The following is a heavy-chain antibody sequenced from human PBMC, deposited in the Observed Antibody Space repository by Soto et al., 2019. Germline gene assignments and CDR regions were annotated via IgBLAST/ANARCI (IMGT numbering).Heavy chain of an antibody. J-gene: IGHJ4*02. CDR3: ARIEPLGRIDY. V-gene: IGHV4-61*08. CDR2: IYYSGST. CDR1: GDSISSNGYY. Sequence: PSETLSLTCTVSGDSISSNGYYWSWIRQHPGKGLEWIGYIYYSGSTNYNPSLKSRVTISVDTSKNQFSLKLSSVTAADTAVYYCARIEPLGRIDYWGQGTLVTVSS. D-gene: IGHD6-6*01.